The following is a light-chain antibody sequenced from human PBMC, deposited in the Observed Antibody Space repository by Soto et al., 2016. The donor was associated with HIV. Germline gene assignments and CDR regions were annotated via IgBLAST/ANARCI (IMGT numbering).Light chain of an antibody. Sequence: DIQLTQSPSSLSASIGDRVTITCRASQGINTYVAWFQQKFGKAPKSLIYGASSLQSGVPSKFSGSGSGTDFTLTISNLQPEDFATYYCQQYNSYPWTFGQGTKVEIK. V-gene: IGKV1-16*02. J-gene: IGKJ1*01. CDR3: QQYNSYPWT. CDR2: GAS. CDR1: QGINTY.